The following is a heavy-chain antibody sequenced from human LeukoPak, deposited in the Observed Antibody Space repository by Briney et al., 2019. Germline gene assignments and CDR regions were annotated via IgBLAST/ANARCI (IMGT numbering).Heavy chain of an antibody. CDR3: ARVGGSSSRYSQYYFDY. Sequence: ASVKISCKASGYTFTSYYMHWVRQAPGQGLEWMGIINPSGGSTSYAQKFQGRVTMTRDTSTSTVYMELSSLRSEDAAVYYCARVGGSSSRYSQYYFDYWGQGTLVTVSS. V-gene: IGHV1-46*01. CDR1: GYTFTSYY. CDR2: INPSGGST. D-gene: IGHD6-13*01. J-gene: IGHJ4*02.